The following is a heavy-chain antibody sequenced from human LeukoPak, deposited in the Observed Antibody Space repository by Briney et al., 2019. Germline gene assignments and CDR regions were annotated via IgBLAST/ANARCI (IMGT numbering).Heavy chain of an antibody. V-gene: IGHV1-69*13. CDR3: ASRLYCSNTRCRNFPFAY. D-gene: IGHD2-2*01. CDR2: IIPIFGTA. CDR1: GGTFSSYA. J-gene: IGHJ4*02. Sequence: SVKVSCKASGGTFSSYAINLVRQAPGQGLEWMGGIIPIFGTANYAQKFQDRVTITADESTSTAYMELSSLRSEDTAIYYCASRLYCSNTRCRNFPFAYWGQGTLVTVSS.